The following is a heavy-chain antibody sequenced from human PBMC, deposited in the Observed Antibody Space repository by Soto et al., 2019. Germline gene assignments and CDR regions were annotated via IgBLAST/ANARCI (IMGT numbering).Heavy chain of an antibody. V-gene: IGHV3-11*03. CDR2: ISSSLTYV. CDR3: VRSRWLYAIDY. J-gene: IGHJ4*01. D-gene: IGHD4-17*01. Sequence: GGSLRLSCAASGFTFNDDYMGWIRQAPGKGLEWVSFISSSLTYVKYADSVKGRFTISRDNAKDSLSLQMNSLRAEDTAVYYCVRSRWLYAIDYWGHGILVTVS. CDR1: GFTFNDDY.